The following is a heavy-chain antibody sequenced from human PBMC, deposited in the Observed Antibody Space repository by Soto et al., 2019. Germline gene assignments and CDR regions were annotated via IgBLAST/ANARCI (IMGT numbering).Heavy chain of an antibody. J-gene: IGHJ4*02. D-gene: IGHD6-19*01. CDR1: GLSLNTTAVG. Sequence: QTLTLTCTLSGLSLNTTAVGVGWVRQPPGKALEWLAVIYWNDAKRYSPSLKSRLTLTKDTSKNQVVLTMTNMDPVDTATYYCGHWSYSTGWSDYWGQGALVTVSS. CDR3: GHWSYSTGWSDY. CDR2: IYWNDAK. V-gene: IGHV2-5*01.